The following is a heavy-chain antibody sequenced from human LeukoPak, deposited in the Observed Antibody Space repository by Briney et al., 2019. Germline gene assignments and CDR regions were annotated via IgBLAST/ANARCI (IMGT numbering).Heavy chain of an antibody. D-gene: IGHD3-22*01. CDR2: INPSGGST. J-gene: IGHJ1*01. CDR3: ARDLNRYYDSSGYPVPQH. Sequence: ASVKVSCKASGYTFTSYYMHWVRQAPGQGLEWMGIINPSGGSTSYAQKFQGRVTMTRDTSTSTVYMELSSLRSEDTAVYYCARDLNRYYDSSGYPVPQHWGQGTLVTVSS. V-gene: IGHV1-46*01. CDR1: GYTFTSYY.